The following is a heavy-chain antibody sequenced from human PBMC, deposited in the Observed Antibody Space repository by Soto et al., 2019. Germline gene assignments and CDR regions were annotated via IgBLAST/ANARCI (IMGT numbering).Heavy chain of an antibody. D-gene: IGHD3-10*01. CDR1: GGSFSGYY. CDR3: ARGGRRREVGPVLIRGRIYYGMDV. CDR2: INHSGST. V-gene: IGHV4-34*01. Sequence: SETLSLTCAVYGGSFSGYYWSWIRQPPGKGLEWIGEINHSGSTNYNPSLKSRVTISVDTSKNQFSLKLSSVTAADTAVYYCARGGRRREVGPVLIRGRIYYGMDVWGQGTTVTVSS. J-gene: IGHJ6*02.